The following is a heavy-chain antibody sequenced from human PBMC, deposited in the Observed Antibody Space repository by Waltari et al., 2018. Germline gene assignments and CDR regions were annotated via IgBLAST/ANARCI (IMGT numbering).Heavy chain of an antibody. CDR2: IYYSGST. J-gene: IGHJ6*02. CDR3: ARHSAYAGTGYYYGMDV. V-gene: IGHV4-39*01. CDR1: GGSIRRNNYY. Sequence: QLQLQESGPGLVKPSETLSLTCAVSGGSIRRNNYYWDWIRQPPGKGLEWIGSIYYSGSTYYNPSLKSRVTISVDTSKNHFSLKLGSVTAADTSLYYCARHSAYAGTGYYYGMDVWGQGTTVTVSS. D-gene: IGHD6-13*01.